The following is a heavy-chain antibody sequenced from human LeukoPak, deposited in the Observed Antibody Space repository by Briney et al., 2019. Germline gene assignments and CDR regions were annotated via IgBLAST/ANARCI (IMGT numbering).Heavy chain of an antibody. CDR2: ISGSGGST. Sequence: GSLRLSCAASGFTFSSYAMSWVRQAPGKGLEWVSAISGSGGSTYYADSVKGRFTISRDNSKNTLYLQMSSLSAEDTAVYYCAKDNGGDFDYWGQGTLVTVSS. CDR1: GFTFSSYA. J-gene: IGHJ4*02. V-gene: IGHV3-23*01. D-gene: IGHD2-21*01. CDR3: AKDNGGDFDY.